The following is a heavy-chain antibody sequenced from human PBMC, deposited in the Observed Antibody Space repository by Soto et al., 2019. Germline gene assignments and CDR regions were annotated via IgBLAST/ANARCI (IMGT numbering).Heavy chain of an antibody. CDR2: IYHSGST. Sequence: QVQLQESGPGLVKPSWTLSLTCAVSGGSIRSSNWWSWVRKPPGKGLEWIGEIYHSGSTNYNPSLKSRVTTSVDKSKNQFSLKLSSVTAADTAVYYCARGILRYFDWSPDAFDIWGQGTMVTVSS. D-gene: IGHD3-9*01. CDR1: GGSIRSSNW. V-gene: IGHV4-4*02. CDR3: ARGILRYFDWSPDAFDI. J-gene: IGHJ3*02.